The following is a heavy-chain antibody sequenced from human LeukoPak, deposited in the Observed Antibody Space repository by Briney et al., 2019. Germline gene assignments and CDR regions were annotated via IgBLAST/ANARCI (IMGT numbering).Heavy chain of an antibody. CDR1: GGSLNSYY. Sequence: SETLSLTCTVSGGSLNSYYWSWIRQPAGKGREGIGRIYTSGSTDYNPSLKSRVTMSVDTSKNQSSLKLTSVTAADTAVYYCARAQSSSWYIDCWGQGTLVTVSS. CDR3: ARAQSSSWYIDC. CDR2: IYTSGST. V-gene: IGHV4-4*07. J-gene: IGHJ4*02. D-gene: IGHD6-13*01.